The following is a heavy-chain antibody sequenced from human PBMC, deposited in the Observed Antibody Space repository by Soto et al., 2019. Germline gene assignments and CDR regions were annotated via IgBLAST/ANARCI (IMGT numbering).Heavy chain of an antibody. CDR1: GFTFSNYW. D-gene: IGHD1-20*01. CDR3: ARLITPRVLDS. Sequence: EVQLVESGGGLVQPGGSLRLSCAASGFTFSNYWMSWVRQAPGKGLEWGANMKQDGSEKDYVGSVKGRFTISRDNDKNSLYLQMNSLTTEDTAVYYCARLITPRVLDSWGQGTLVTVSS. J-gene: IGHJ4*02. CDR2: MKQDGSEK. V-gene: IGHV3-7*02.